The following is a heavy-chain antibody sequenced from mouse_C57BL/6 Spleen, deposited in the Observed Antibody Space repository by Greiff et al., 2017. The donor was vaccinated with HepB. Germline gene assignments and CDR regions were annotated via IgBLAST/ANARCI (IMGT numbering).Heavy chain of an antibody. CDR3: ARSTTVAHYYAMDY. J-gene: IGHJ4*01. D-gene: IGHD1-1*01. CDR1: GYAFSSYW. Sequence: VQLQQSGAELVKPGASVNISCKASGYAFSSYWMTWVKQRPGKGLEWIGQISPGDGDTTYNGKFKGKATLTADNSSSTAYMQLSSLTSEDSAVYFCARSTTVAHYYAMDYWGQRTSVTVAS. CDR2: ISPGDGDT. V-gene: IGHV1-80*01.